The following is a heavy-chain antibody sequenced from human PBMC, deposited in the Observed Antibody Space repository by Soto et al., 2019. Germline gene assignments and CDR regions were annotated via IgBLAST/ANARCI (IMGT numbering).Heavy chain of an antibody. D-gene: IGHD3-3*01. CDR2: IYHIGST. Sequence: QLQLQESGSGLVKPSQTLSLTCAVSGGSISSGGYSWSWIRQPPGKGLERIGYIYHIGSTYYNPSITSRVTISVDSSKNQFSLKLTSVTAADTSVYYCASGPPFGRWGQVTLVTVAS. CDR3: ASGPPFGR. J-gene: IGHJ4*02. CDR1: GGSISSGGYS. V-gene: IGHV4-30-2*01.